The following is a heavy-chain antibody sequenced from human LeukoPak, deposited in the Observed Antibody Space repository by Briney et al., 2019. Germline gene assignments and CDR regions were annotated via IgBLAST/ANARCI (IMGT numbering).Heavy chain of an antibody. D-gene: IGHD2-2*01. Sequence: SETLSLTCTVSGGSLSSGGYYWSWIRQPPGKGLEWIGYIYHSGSTYYNPSLKSRVTISVDRSKNQFSLKLSSVTAADTAVYYCARVLRVVPAAHFLDYWGQGTLVTASS. CDR3: ARVLRVVPAAHFLDY. V-gene: IGHV4-30-2*01. CDR1: GGSLSSGGYY. J-gene: IGHJ4*02. CDR2: IYHSGST.